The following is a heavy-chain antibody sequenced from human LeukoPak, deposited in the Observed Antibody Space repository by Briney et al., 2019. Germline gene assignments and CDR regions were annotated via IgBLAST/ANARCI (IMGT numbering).Heavy chain of an antibody. CDR2: IFYSGST. D-gene: IGHD3-3*01. J-gene: IGHJ3*02. CDR3: ARAFLDFGGGYYRPGFAFDI. V-gene: IGHV4-59*01. Sequence: SETLSLTCTGSGGSISRYYWSWVRPPPGEGLEWIGYIFYSGSTNCNPSLKSRVTISVDTSKNQFSLKLSSVTAADTAVYYCARAFLDFGGGYYRPGFAFDIWGQGTMVTVSS. CDR1: GGSISRYY.